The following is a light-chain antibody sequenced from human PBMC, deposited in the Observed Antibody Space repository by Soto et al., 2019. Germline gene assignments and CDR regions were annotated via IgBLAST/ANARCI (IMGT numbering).Light chain of an antibody. CDR2: AAS. Sequence: DNQMTQLSSSMSASVGDRVTITCRASQTISGYLNWYQQKPGKAPELLIYAASYLGNGVPSRFSGSGSGTDFTLTISSLQPEDFATYYCQQTHSSLTFGQGTMVDIK. V-gene: IGKV1-39*01. J-gene: IGKJ1*01. CDR3: QQTHSSLT. CDR1: QTISGY.